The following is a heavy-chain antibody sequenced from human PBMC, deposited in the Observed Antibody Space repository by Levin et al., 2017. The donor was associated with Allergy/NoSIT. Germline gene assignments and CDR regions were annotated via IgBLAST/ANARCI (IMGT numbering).Heavy chain of an antibody. CDR2: ISSSSSYI. CDR3: ALYLHSSSPPVSFDY. Sequence: GGSLRLSCAASGFTFSSYSMNWVRQAPGKGLEWVSSISSSSSYIYYADSVKGRFTISRDNAKNSLYLQMNSLRAEDTAVYYCALYLHSSSPPVSFDYWGQGTLVTVSS. V-gene: IGHV3-21*01. CDR1: GFTFSSYS. D-gene: IGHD6-6*01. J-gene: IGHJ4*02.